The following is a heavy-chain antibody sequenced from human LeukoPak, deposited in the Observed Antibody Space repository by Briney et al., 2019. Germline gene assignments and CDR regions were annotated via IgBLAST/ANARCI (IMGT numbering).Heavy chain of an antibody. D-gene: IGHD5-12*01. CDR2: IYTSGST. CDR1: GGSISSYY. Sequence: SETLSLTCTVSGGSISSYYWSWIRQPAGKGLEWIGRIYTSGSTNYNPSLKSRVTMSVDTSKNQFSLKLSSVTAADTAVYYCARDRVATIPENYYYYYMDVWGKGTTVTISS. J-gene: IGHJ6*03. V-gene: IGHV4-4*07. CDR3: ARDRVATIPENYYYYYMDV.